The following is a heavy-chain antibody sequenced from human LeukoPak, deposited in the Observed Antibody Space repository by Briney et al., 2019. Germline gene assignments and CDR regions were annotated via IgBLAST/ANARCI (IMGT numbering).Heavy chain of an antibody. D-gene: IGHD3-3*01. J-gene: IGHJ6*03. Sequence: GESLKISCKASGYTFTGYYMHWVRQAPGQGLEWMGWINPNSGGTNYAQKFQGRVTMTRDTSISTAYMELSRLRSDDTAVYYCARDLYDFWSDYYYYYMDVWGKGTTVTVSS. CDR1: GYTFTGYY. CDR3: ARDLYDFWSDYYYYYMDV. V-gene: IGHV1-2*02. CDR2: INPNSGGT.